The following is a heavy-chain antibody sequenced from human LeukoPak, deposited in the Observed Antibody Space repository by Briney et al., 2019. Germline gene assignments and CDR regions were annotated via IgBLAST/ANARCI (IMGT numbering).Heavy chain of an antibody. V-gene: IGHV4-61*02. Sequence: SETLSLTCTVSGGSISSGSYYWNWIRQPAGEGLEWIGRIYTSGSTNYNPSLKSRVTISMDSSKNQFSLKLSSVTAADTAVYYCARVLRGRTDWFDPWGQGTLVTVSS. CDR1: GGSISSGSYY. CDR3: ARVLRGRTDWFDP. CDR2: IYTSGST. J-gene: IGHJ5*02. D-gene: IGHD1-26*01.